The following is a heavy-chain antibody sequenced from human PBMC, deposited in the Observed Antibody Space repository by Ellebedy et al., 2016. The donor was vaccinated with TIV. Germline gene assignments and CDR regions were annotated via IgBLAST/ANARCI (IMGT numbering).Heavy chain of an antibody. D-gene: IGHD5-12*01. Sequence: SVKVSCXASGNTLFNYAVSWVRQAPGQGLEWMGGIILMSGAESYAQRFQGRVTITADQSTSTAYMELNSLRPQDTAVYYCARNRGYDTEGANYYYYYAMDVWGQGTTVTVSS. CDR1: GNTLFNYA. CDR2: IILMSGAE. V-gene: IGHV1-69*13. J-gene: IGHJ6*02. CDR3: ARNRGYDTEGANYYYYYAMDV.